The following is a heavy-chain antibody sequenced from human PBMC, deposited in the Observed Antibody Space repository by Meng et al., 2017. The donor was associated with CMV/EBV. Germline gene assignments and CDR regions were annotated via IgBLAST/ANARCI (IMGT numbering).Heavy chain of an antibody. CDR2: IIPIFGTA. CDR3: AREAGFRSGSSRCFDY. V-gene: IGHV1-69*05. D-gene: IGHD1-26*01. Sequence: SGGTFSSYDSSWVRQAHGQGLEWMGGIIPIFGTAKYAQKCQGRVTSTTDESTSTAYMELSSLRSEDTAVYYCAREAGFRSGSSRCFDYWGQRTLVTVSS. J-gene: IGHJ4*02. CDR1: GGTFSSYD.